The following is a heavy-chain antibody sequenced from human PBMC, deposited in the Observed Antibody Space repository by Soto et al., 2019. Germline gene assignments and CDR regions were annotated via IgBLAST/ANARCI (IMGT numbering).Heavy chain of an antibody. CDR3: ARESEDLTSNFDY. CDR1: GFTFNTYS. J-gene: IGHJ4*02. V-gene: IGHV3-21*05. CDR2: INSTTNYI. Sequence: EVQLVQSGGGLVQPGGSLRLSCVASGFTFNTYSMNWVRQAPGKGLEWLSFINSTTNYIYYGDSMKGRFTISRDNAKNSLYLEMNSLRAEDTAVYYCARESEDLTSNFDYWGQGTLVTVSS.